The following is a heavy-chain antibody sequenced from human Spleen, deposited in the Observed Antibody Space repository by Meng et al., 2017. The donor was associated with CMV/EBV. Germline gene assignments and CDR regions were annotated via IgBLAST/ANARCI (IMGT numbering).Heavy chain of an antibody. CDR3: YCSGGSCYQD. V-gene: IGHV1-2*02. Sequence: YCQASWYTIIDSYIHWVRQARGQGLEWMGWINPNSGGTNYAQKFQGRVTMTRDTSISTVYMELSRLRSDDAAVYYCYCSGGSCYQDWGQGTLVTVSS. CDR2: INPNSGGT. D-gene: IGHD2-15*01. CDR1: WYTIIDSY. J-gene: IGHJ4*02.